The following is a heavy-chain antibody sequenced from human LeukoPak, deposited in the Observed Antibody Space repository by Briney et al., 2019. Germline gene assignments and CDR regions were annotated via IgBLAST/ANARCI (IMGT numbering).Heavy chain of an antibody. V-gene: IGHV4-59*01. CDR1: GGSISSYY. D-gene: IGHD1-1*01. CDR3: ARLEPGYYHYGMDV. CDR2: IYYSGST. J-gene: IGHJ6*04. Sequence: SETLSLTCTVSGGSISSYYWSWIRQPPGKGLEWIGYIYYSGSTNYNPSLRSRVTISVDTSKNQFSLKLSSVTAADTAVYYCARLEPGYYHYGMDVWGKGTTVTVSS.